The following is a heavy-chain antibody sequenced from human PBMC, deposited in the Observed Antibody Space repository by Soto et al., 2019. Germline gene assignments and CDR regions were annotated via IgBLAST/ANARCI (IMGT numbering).Heavy chain of an antibody. D-gene: IGHD5-12*01. CDR1: GGPFSNDI. CDR3: ARDSPIGSTFSGYDAIDY. Sequence: QVQLEQSGAAVKKPGSSVRVSCKASGGPFSNDIITWVRQAPGQGLEWMGRIIPLLTTSTYAQKFQGRLTITADRSTGTAYMDLKNLTSADTAVYYCARDSPIGSTFSGYDAIDYWGQGTRITVSS. CDR2: IIPLLTTS. J-gene: IGHJ4*02. V-gene: IGHV1-69*08.